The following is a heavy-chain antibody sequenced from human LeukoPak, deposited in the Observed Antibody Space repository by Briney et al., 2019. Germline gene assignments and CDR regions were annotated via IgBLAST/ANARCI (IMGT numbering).Heavy chain of an antibody. CDR1: GFTFSSYS. CDR2: ISSSSSYI. D-gene: IGHD2-15*01. J-gene: IGHJ4*02. Sequence: PGGSLRLSCAASGFTFSSYSMNWVRQAPGKGLEWVSSISSSSSYIYYADSVKGRFTISRDNAKNSLYLQMNSLRAEDTAVYYCAKGEVAVVTASPEYWGQGTLVTVSS. CDR3: AKGEVAVVTASPEY. V-gene: IGHV3-21*01.